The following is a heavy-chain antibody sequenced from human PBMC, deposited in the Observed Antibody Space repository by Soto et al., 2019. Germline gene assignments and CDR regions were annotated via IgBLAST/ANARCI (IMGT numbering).Heavy chain of an antibody. V-gene: IGHV1-69*04. J-gene: IGHJ4*02. CDR1: GYTFTRYG. Sequence: GASVKVSCKASGYTFTRYGISWVRQAPGQGLEWMGRIIPILGIANYAQKFQGRVTITADKSTSTAYMELRSLRSDDTAVYYCARDLGYWNYPLYFDYWGQGTLVTVSS. CDR3: ARDLGYWNYPLYFDY. D-gene: IGHD1-7*01. CDR2: IIPILGIA.